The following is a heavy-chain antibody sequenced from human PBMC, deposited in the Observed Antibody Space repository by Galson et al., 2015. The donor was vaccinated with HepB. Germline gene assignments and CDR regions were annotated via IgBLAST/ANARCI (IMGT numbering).Heavy chain of an antibody. D-gene: IGHD6-13*01. V-gene: IGHV3-11*04. CDR1: GFTFSDYY. J-gene: IGHJ4*02. CDR2: ISSSGSTI. CDR3: AKPKVHSSSWYFDY. Sequence: SLRLSCAASGFTFSDYYMSWIRQAPGKGLEWVSYISSSGSTIYYADSVKGRFTISRDNAKNSLYLQMNSLRAEDTAVYYCAKPKVHSSSWYFDYWGQGTLVTVSS.